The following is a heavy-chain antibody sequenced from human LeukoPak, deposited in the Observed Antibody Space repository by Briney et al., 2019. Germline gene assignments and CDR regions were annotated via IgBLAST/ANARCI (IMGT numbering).Heavy chain of an antibody. CDR1: GYTFTSYD. V-gene: IGHV1-8*01. Sequence: ASVKVSCKASGYTFTSYDINWVRQATGQGLEWMGWMNPNSGNTGYAQKFQGRVTMTRNTSISTAYMELSSLRSEDTAVYYCARERFPQVAARPGTFDYWGQGTLVTVSS. CDR3: ARERFPQVAARPGTFDY. CDR2: MNPNSGNT. D-gene: IGHD6-6*01. J-gene: IGHJ4*02.